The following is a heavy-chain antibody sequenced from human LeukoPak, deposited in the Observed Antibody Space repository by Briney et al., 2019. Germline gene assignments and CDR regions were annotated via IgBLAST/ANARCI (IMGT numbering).Heavy chain of an antibody. V-gene: IGHV7-4-1*02. Sequence: GASVKVPCKAAGYTFTSYGMNWVRQAPGQGLEWMGRINTNTGDPTYAQGFTGRFVFSLDTSVSTAYLQISSLKAEDTAVYYCARKPRSTTIDYWGQGTPVTVSS. CDR1: GYTFTSYG. D-gene: IGHD5/OR15-5a*01. CDR2: INTNTGDP. CDR3: ARKPRSTTIDY. J-gene: IGHJ4*02.